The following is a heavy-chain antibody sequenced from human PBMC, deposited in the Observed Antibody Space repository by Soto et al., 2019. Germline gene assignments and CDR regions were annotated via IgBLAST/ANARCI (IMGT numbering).Heavy chain of an antibody. J-gene: IGHJ4*02. V-gene: IGHV4-30-4*01. CDR1: GGSISSGDYY. D-gene: IGHD3-16*01. CDR2: IYYSGST. CDR3: ASAHFEGELDY. Sequence: PSETLSLTCTVSGGSISSGDYYWSWIRQPPGKGLEWIWYIYYSGSTYYNPSLKSRVTISVDTSKNQFSLKLSSVTAADTAVYYCASAHFEGELDYWGQGTLVTVSS.